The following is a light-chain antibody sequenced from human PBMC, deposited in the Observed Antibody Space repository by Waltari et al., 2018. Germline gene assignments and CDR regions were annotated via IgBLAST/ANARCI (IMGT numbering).Light chain of an antibody. CDR1: SSDVGAYDY. CDR2: EVT. CDR3: SSYTSTSAYV. V-gene: IGLV2-14*03. Sequence: QPALAQPASVSGSPGQSIPTSCSGTSSDVGAYDYVSWYQQHTGEAPKLIIYEVTNRPSGVSNRFSGSKSGNTASRTISGLQAEDDADYYCSSYTSTSAYVFGSGTKVTVI. J-gene: IGLJ1*01.